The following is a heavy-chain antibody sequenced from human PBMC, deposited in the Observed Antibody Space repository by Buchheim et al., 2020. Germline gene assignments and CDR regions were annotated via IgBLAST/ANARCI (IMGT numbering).Heavy chain of an antibody. Sequence: QVQLVQSGAEVKKVGASVKVSCKASGYTFTSYGLNWVRQASGQGLEWMGWMNTNNDNTGYAQKFQGRIAMTRNTSISTAYMELSSLTSGDTAVYYCAQLDGSGTYRHLHQWGQGTL. CDR2: MNTNNDNT. V-gene: IGHV1-8*01. D-gene: IGHD3-10*01. CDR3: AQLDGSGTYRHLHQ. J-gene: IGHJ4*02. CDR1: GYTFTSYG.